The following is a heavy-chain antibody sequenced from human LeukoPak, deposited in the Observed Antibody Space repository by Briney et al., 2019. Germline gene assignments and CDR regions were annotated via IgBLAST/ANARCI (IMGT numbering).Heavy chain of an antibody. CDR2: ISYDGSNK. CDR1: GFTFSSYG. V-gene: IGHV3-30*18. J-gene: IGHJ4*02. Sequence: GGFLRLSCAASGFTFSSYGMHWVRQAPGKGLEWVAVISYDGSNKYYADSVKGRFTISRDNSKNTLYLQMNSLRAEDTAVYYCAKDMVGYSYGYAVGYWGQGTLVTVSS. D-gene: IGHD5-18*01. CDR3: AKDMVGYSYGYAVGY.